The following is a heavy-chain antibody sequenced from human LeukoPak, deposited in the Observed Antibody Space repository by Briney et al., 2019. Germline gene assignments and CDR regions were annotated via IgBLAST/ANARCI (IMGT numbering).Heavy chain of an antibody. CDR3: ARLIAVAGSFDY. D-gene: IGHD6-19*01. CDR1: GGSISSSSYY. J-gene: IGHJ4*02. CDR2: IYYSGST. V-gene: IGHV4-39*07. Sequence: PSETLSLTCTVSGGSISSSSYYWGWIRQPPGKGLEWIGSIYYSGSTYYNPSLESRVTISVDTSKNQFSLKLSSVTAADTAVYYCARLIAVAGSFDYWGQGTLVTVSS.